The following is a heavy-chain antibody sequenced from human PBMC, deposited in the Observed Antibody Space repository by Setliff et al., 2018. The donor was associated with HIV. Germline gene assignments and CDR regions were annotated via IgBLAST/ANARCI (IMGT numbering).Heavy chain of an antibody. J-gene: IGHJ4*02. CDR1: GFTFSSYA. CDR2: IFSGGDST. CDR3: ARYVRPPYYFDY. V-gene: IGHV3-23*03. D-gene: IGHD3-10*01. Sequence: GGSLRLSCAASGFTFSSYAMTWVRQAPGKGVEWVSVIFSGGDSTYYADSVKGRVIISRDNSKNTLYLQMNSLRAEDTAVYFCARYVRPPYYFDYWGQGALVTVS.